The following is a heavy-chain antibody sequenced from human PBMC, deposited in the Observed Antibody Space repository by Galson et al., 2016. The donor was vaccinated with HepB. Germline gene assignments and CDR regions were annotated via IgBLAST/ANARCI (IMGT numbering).Heavy chain of an antibody. J-gene: IGHJ4*02. D-gene: IGHD3-3*01. CDR2: LSHGGVT. CDR1: GASITSGGYS. V-gene: IGHV4-30-2*01. Sequence: TLSLTCAVSGASITSGGYSWTWIRQPPGAGLEWIGYLSHGGVTHYNSSLKSRVSISGDRSKNQFSVSLNSVTAADTAVYFCAGLPTYYDLSKGFTDYWGPDTLVTVSS. CDR3: AGLPTYYDLSKGFTDY.